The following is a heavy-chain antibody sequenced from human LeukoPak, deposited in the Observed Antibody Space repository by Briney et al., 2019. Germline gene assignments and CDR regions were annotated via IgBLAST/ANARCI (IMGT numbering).Heavy chain of an antibody. CDR3: ARGAYRYDFLFDH. V-gene: IGHV1-18*01. CDR2: ISAYNGNT. D-gene: IGHD5-18*01. J-gene: IGHJ4*02. CDR1: GYTFTSYG. Sequence: ASVKVSCKAAGYTFTSYGISWVRQAPGQGLEWMGWISAYNGNTDYAQKLQGRVTMTTDTSTSTAYMGLRSLRSDDTAVYYCARGAYRYDFLFDHWGQGTLVTVSS.